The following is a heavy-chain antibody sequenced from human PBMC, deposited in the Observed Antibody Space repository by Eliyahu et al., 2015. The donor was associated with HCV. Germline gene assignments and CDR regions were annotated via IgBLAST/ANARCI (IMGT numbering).Heavy chain of an antibody. CDR2: ISGSGGST. CDR3: AKDPRTGAAAGRGAFDY. D-gene: IGHD6-13*01. J-gene: IGHJ4*02. CDR1: GFTFSSYA. Sequence: EVQLLESGGGLVQPGGSLRLSCAASGFTFSSYAMSWVRQAPGKGLGGVSAISGSGGSTYYADSVKGRFTISRDNSKNTLYLQMNSLRAEDTALYYCAKDPRTGAAAGRGAFDYWGQGTLVTVSS. V-gene: IGHV3-23*01.